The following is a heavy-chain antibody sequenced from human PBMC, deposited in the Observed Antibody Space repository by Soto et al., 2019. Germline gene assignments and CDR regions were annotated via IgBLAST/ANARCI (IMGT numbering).Heavy chain of an antibody. Sequence: QVQLVQSGAEVKKPGSSVKVSCKASGCTFSSYAISWVRQAPGQGLEWMGGIIPIFGTANYAQKFQGRVTITADKSTSTAYMGQSSLISEDTAVYYCASDLTYISAAGYDAFDIWGQGTMVNGSS. D-gene: IGHD6-13*01. CDR3: ASDLTYISAAGYDAFDI. CDR1: GCTFSSYA. CDR2: IIPIFGTA. J-gene: IGHJ3*02. V-gene: IGHV1-69*06.